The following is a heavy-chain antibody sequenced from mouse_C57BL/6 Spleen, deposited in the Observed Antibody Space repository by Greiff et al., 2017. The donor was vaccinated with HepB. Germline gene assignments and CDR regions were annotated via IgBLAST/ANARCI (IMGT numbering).Heavy chain of an antibody. V-gene: IGHV5-17*01. CDR1: GFTFSDDG. Sequence: DVMLVESGGGLVKPGGSLKLSCAASGFTFSDDGMHWVSQAPEKGLEWVAYISSGSSTIDYADTVKGRFTISRDNAKNTPFLQMTSLRSEDTAMYYCASAHYFAPLFDYWGQGTTLTVSS. D-gene: IGHD1-1*01. CDR3: ASAHYFAPLFDY. CDR2: ISSGSSTI. J-gene: IGHJ2*01.